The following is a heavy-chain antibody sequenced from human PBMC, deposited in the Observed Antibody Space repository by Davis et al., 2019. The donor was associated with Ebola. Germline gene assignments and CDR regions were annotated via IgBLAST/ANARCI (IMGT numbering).Heavy chain of an antibody. V-gene: IGHV3-48*02. D-gene: IGHD1-26*01. CDR3: VRGDVGALGF. CDR1: GFSFSYRS. CDR2: ISTSVFTT. J-gene: IGHJ4*02. Sequence: GESLKISCVASGFSFSYRSMNWVRQAPGKGLEWISYISTSVFTTYYADSVKGRFTISRDNAKNSLLLQMNSLRDEDTAVYYCVRGDVGALGFWGQGTLVTVSS.